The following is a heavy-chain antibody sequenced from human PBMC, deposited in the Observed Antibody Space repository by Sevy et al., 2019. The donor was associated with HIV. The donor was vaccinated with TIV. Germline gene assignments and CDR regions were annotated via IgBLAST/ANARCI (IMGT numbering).Heavy chain of an antibody. D-gene: IGHD3-22*01. V-gene: IGHV1-24*01. CDR2: FDPEDGET. J-gene: IGHJ4*02. Sequence: ASVKVSCKVSGSTLIRLSMHWVRQVPGKGLEWMASFDPEDGETFYARKFQGRVTMTEDTSTDTAYMELSSLRSEDTAVYFCATTKDYYESYGSPFDYWGQGTLVTVSS. CDR1: GSTLIRLS. CDR3: ATTKDYYESYGSPFDY.